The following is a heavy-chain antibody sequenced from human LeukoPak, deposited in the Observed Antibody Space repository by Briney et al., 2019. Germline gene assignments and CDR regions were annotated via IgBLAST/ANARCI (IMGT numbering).Heavy chain of an antibody. V-gene: IGHV3-21*01. CDR3: ARDGTYYYDSSGYYRDDAFDI. CDR1: GFTFSSYS. CDR2: ISSSSSYI. Sequence: PGGSLRLSCAASGFTFSSYSMNWVRQAPGKGLEWVSSISSSSSYIYYADSVKGRFTISGDNAKNSLYLQMNSLRAEDTAVYYCARDGTYYYDSSGYYRDDAFDIWGQGTMVTVSS. D-gene: IGHD3-22*01. J-gene: IGHJ3*02.